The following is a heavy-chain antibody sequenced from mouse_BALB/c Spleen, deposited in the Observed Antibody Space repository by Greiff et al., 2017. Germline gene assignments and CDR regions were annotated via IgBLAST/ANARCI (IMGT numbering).Heavy chain of an antibody. CDR3: ARKDYGSPFAY. J-gene: IGHJ3*01. D-gene: IGHD1-1*01. Sequence: QVQLQQSGAELAKPGASVKMSCKASGYTFTSYWMHWVKQRPGQGLEWIGYINPSTGYTEYNQKFKDKATLTADKSSSTAYMQLSSLTSEDSAVYYCARKDYGSPFAYWGQGTLVTVSA. CDR2: INPSTGYT. CDR1: GYTFTSYW. V-gene: IGHV1-7*01.